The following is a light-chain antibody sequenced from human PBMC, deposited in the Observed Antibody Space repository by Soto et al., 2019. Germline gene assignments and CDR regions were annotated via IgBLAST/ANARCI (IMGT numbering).Light chain of an antibody. J-gene: IGKJ1*01. V-gene: IGKV3-20*01. Sequence: EIVWTQSPGTLSLSPGERATLSCRASQSVSSSYLAWYQQKPGQAPRLLIYGASSRATGIPYRFSGSGSGTDFTLTISRLEPEDFAVYYCQQYGSSPRTFGQGTKVEIK. CDR1: QSVSSSY. CDR2: GAS. CDR3: QQYGSSPRT.